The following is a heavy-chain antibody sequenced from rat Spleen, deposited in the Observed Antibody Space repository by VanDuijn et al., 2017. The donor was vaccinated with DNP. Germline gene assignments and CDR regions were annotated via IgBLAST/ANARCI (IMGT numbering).Heavy chain of an antibody. CDR3: ARHEDYSSYVYGFAY. Sequence: EVQLVESGGGLVQPGRSMKLSCAASGFTFTNSDMAWVRQAPTKGLEWVACISYEGSRTHYGDSVKGRFIIFRDDAKNTQYLQMDSLRSEDTATYYCARHEDYSSYVYGFAYWGQGTLVTVSS. CDR2: ISYEGSRT. V-gene: IGHV5-22*01. J-gene: IGHJ3*01. D-gene: IGHD1-2*01. CDR1: GFTFTNSD.